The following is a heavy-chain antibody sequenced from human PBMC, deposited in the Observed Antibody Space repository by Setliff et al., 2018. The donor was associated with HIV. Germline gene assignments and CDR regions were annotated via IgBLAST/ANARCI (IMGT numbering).Heavy chain of an antibody. V-gene: IGHV1-18*04. CDR2: IGAFNGNT. D-gene: IGHD2-15*01. J-gene: IGHJ4*02. CDR3: ARAGAAETSHFDY. CDR1: GYTFTDFG. Sequence: ASVKVSCKASGYTFTDFGITWVRQAPGQGLEWVGWIGAFNGNTHYPQNLQGRVTMTTDTSTRTAYMELRSLRSDDTAVYFCARAGAAETSHFDYWGQGTLVTVSS.